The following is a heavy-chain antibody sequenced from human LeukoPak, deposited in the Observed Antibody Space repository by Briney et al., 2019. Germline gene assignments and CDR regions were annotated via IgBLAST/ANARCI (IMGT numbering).Heavy chain of an antibody. Sequence: ASVKVSCKTSGYTFSNYDIYWVRQAPGQGLECMGWISGYKGDTKYAQILQGRLTVTADTSTSTVYMEMRSLTYDDTAIYYCARAGYCGDGGCRGGSAFDVWGQGTMVAVSS. V-gene: IGHV1-18*01. D-gene: IGHD2-15*01. CDR3: ARAGYCGDGGCRGGSAFDV. CDR1: GYTFSNYD. J-gene: IGHJ3*01. CDR2: ISGYKGDT.